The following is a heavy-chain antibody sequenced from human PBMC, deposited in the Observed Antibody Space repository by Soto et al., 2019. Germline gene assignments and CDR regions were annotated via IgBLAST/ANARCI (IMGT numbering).Heavy chain of an antibody. Sequence: SETLSLTCTVSGGSISSYYWSWIRQPPGKGLEWIGHVYDSGNTNYNPSLKVRVSISVDTSKNQLSLKLGSVTAADTAVFYCARGPGGSGSYRPPPYYFYYGMDVWGQGTTVTVSS. CDR2: VYDSGNT. V-gene: IGHV4-59*01. J-gene: IGHJ6*02. CDR3: ARGPGGSGSYRPPPYYFYYGMDV. D-gene: IGHD3-10*01. CDR1: GGSISSYY.